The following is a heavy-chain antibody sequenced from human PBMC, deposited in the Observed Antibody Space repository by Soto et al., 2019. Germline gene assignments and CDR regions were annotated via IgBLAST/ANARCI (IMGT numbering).Heavy chain of an antibody. V-gene: IGHV1-3*01. J-gene: IGHJ4*02. CDR1: GYTFTSYG. CDR2: INPGNGNT. CDR3: ARQIYDSDTGPNFQYYFDS. Sequence: RASVKVSCKASGYTFTSYGMNWVRQAPGRGLEWRGWINPGNGNTKYSQKFQGRVIIERDTSASTAYMELSSLRASDTAMYYCARQIYDSDTGPNFQYYFDSWGQGTPVTVSS. D-gene: IGHD3-22*01.